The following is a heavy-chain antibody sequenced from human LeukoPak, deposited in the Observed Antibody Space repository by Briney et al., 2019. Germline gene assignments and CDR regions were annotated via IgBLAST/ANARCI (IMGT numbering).Heavy chain of an antibody. V-gene: IGHV4-34*01. Sequence: PSETLSLTCAVYGGSFSGYYWSWIRQPPGKGLEWIGEINHSGSTNYNPSLKSRVTISVDTSKNQFSLKLSSVTAADTAVYYCASDYCSGGSCYYDWGQGTLVTVSS. D-gene: IGHD2-15*01. CDR3: ASDYCSGGSCYYD. J-gene: IGHJ4*02. CDR2: INHSGST. CDR1: GGSFSGYY.